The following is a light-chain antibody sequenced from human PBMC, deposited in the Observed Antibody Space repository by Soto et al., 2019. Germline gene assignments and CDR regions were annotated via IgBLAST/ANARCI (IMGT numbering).Light chain of an antibody. CDR1: QSVSSN. J-gene: IGKJ5*01. Sequence: ELVVNQAPGSLSLSPGASATLSCRASQSVSSNLAWYQQKPGQAPRLLIYGASTRATGIPARFSGSGSGTEFTLTISSLGCEDFAGYYCQQDNKWSITVGQGTRLEFK. V-gene: IGKV3-15*01. CDR3: QQDNKWSIT. CDR2: GAS.